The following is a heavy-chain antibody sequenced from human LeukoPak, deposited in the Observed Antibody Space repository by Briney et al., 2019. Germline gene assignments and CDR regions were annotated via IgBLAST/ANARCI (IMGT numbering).Heavy chain of an antibody. D-gene: IGHD3/OR15-3a*01. J-gene: IGHJ4*02. CDR2: IYPADSDT. CDR3: ARFWTGYSDY. CDR1: GFSFTSYW. V-gene: IGHV5-51*03. Sequence: GESLKISCKGSGFSFTSYWFGWVRQMPREGLEWMGLIYPADSDTRYSPSFQGQVTISADRSISTAYLQWSSLKASDTGMYYCARFWTGYSDYWGQGTLVTVSS.